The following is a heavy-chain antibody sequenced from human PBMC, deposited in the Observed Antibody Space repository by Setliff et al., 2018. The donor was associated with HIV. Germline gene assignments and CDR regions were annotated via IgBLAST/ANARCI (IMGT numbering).Heavy chain of an antibody. CDR3: ARRAGSDYFTRFDY. CDR2: VKQDGTGT. V-gene: IGHV3-7*01. Sequence: GGSLRLSCAASGFRFRSYWMSWVRQAPGKGLESVANVKQDGTGTLYVDSVKGRFTISRDNAKNTLYLQMNSLRAEDTAVYYCARRAGSDYFTRFDYWGQGTLVTVSS. J-gene: IGHJ4*02. D-gene: IGHD3-10*01. CDR1: GFRFRSYW.